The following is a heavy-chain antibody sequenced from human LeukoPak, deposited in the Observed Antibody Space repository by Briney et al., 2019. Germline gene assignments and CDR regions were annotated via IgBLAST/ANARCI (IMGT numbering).Heavy chain of an antibody. CDR3: ARDPVAARLGQGGY. Sequence: GGSLRLSCAASGFTFSSYSMNWVRQAPGKGLEWVSYISSSSSTIYYADSVKGRFTISRDNAKNSLYLQMNSLRAEDTAVYYCARDPVAARLGQGGYWGQGTLVTVSS. CDR1: GFTFSSYS. J-gene: IGHJ4*02. V-gene: IGHV3-48*04. D-gene: IGHD6-6*01. CDR2: ISSSSSTI.